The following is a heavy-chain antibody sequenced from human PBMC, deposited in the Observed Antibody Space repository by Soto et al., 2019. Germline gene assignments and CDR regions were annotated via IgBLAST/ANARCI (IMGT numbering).Heavy chain of an antibody. CDR3: ARDRSTNRSGYYRVSLYYGMDV. Sequence: SVKVSCKASGGTFSSYAISWVRQAPGQGLEWMGGIIPIFGTANYAQKFQGRVTITADESTSTAYMELSSLRSEDTAVYYCARDRSTNRSGYYRVSLYYGMDVWGQGTTVTLSS. J-gene: IGHJ6*02. CDR2: IIPIFGTA. V-gene: IGHV1-69*13. D-gene: IGHD3-22*01. CDR1: GGTFSSYA.